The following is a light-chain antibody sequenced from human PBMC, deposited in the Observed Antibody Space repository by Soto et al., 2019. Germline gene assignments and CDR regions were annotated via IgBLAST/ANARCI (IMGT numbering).Light chain of an antibody. CDR1: QGISTY. CDR2: AAS. CDR3: QQVNSYPHT. V-gene: IGKV1-9*01. Sequence: DIQLTQSPSFLSASVGDRVTITCRASQGISTYLAWYQQKPGKAPKLLIDAASTLQSGVPSRFSGSASGTEFTLTISSLQPEDFATYACQQVNSYPHTFGQGTKVDIK. J-gene: IGKJ1*01.